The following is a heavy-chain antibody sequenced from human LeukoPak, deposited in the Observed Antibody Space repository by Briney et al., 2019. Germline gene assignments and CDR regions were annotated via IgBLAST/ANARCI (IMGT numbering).Heavy chain of an antibody. Sequence: PGGSLRLSCAASGFTFSSYWMYWVRQAPGKGLVWVSRINTDGSSTSYADSVKGRFTISRDNAKNTLYLQMNSLRAEDTAVYYCARVPMTTVKPAAWYFDLWGRGTLVTVSS. J-gene: IGHJ2*01. D-gene: IGHD4-11*01. CDR3: ARVPMTTVKPAAWYFDL. CDR1: GFTFSSYW. CDR2: INTDGSST. V-gene: IGHV3-74*01.